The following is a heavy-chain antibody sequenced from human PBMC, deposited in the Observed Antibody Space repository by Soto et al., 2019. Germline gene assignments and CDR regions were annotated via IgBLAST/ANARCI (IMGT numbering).Heavy chain of an antibody. CDR3: ARDLWGYCGTDCYPLDV. CDR2: LYNTGST. J-gene: IGHJ6*02. Sequence: QVRLQESGPGLVKPSETLSLTCTVSGGSIRRYYWSWFRQTPGKGLEWIGYLYNTGSTIYNPSLESRVTISVDTSKNQFSLKLNSVTAADTAVYYCARDLWGYCGTDCYPLDVWGPGTTVTVSS. CDR1: GGSIRRYY. V-gene: IGHV4-59*01. D-gene: IGHD2-21*02.